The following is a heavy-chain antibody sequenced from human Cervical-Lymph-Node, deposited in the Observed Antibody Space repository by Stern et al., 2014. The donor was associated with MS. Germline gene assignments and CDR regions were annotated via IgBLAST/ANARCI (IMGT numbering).Heavy chain of an antibody. V-gene: IGHV3-33*01. Sequence: EQLVESGGGVVQPGRSLRLSCAAPGFTFSSSGMHWVRQAPGKGLEWLAIIWYDGSNTYYADSVKGRFTISRDNSKNTLYLQMNSLRAEDTAVYYCAREGGNTAEYFQHWGQGTLVTFSS. J-gene: IGHJ1*01. CDR1: GFTFSSSG. D-gene: IGHD4-23*01. CDR2: IWYDGSNT. CDR3: AREGGNTAEYFQH.